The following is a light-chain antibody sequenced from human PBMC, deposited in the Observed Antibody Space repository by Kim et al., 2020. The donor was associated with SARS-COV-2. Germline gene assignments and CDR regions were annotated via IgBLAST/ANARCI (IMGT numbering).Light chain of an antibody. V-gene: IGLV3-19*01. CDR1: SLRSFY. Sequence: SSELTQDPAVSVALGQTVWITCQGDSLRSFYATWYQQKPGQAPVLVIYGKNNRPSGIPDRFSGFNSGNTASLTITGAQAEDEADYYCDSRDSSGNRLFGG. J-gene: IGLJ2*01. CDR2: GKN. CDR3: DSRDSSGNRL.